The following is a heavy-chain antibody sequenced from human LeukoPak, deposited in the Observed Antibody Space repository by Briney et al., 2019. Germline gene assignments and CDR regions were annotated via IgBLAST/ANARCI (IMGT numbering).Heavy chain of an antibody. D-gene: IGHD2-15*01. V-gene: IGHV4-31*03. J-gene: IGHJ6*03. Sequence: SETLSLTCTVSGGSISSGGYYWSWIRQHPGKGLEWIGYIYYSGSTYYNPSLKSRATISVDTSKNQFSLKLSSVTAADTAVYYCARVSYCSGGSCYSIPRYYYYYYMDVWGKGTTVTVSS. CDR2: IYYSGST. CDR1: GGSISSGGYY. CDR3: ARVSYCSGGSCYSIPRYYYYYYMDV.